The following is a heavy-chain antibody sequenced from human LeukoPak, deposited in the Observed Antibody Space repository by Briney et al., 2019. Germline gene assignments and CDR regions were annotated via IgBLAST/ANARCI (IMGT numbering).Heavy chain of an antibody. D-gene: IGHD1-20*01. J-gene: IGHJ4*02. CDR3: ARAAYNWN. CDR1: GFTFRDYV. CDR2: IDPSGTAL. Sequence: PGGSLRLSCAASGFTFRDYVMSWVRQAPGKGLEWVSYIDPSGTALFYADSVKGRFTISRDNGKNSLYLQLRSLRADDMAVYYCARAAYNWNWGQGTLVTVSS. V-gene: IGHV3-11*01.